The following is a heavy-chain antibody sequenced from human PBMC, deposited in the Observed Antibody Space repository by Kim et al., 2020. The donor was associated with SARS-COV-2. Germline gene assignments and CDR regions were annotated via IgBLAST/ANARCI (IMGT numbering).Heavy chain of an antibody. CDR3: AKDGSATEGFYYGSGSYYFD. Sequence: LSLTCATTGFSFSSFAMSWVRQAPGKGLEWVSSINDSGDNTYYADSVKGRFTISRDNSNLYLQMNSLRGDDTAIYYCAKDGSATEGFYYGSGSYYFD. CDR1: GFSFSSFA. V-gene: IGHV3-23*01. J-gene: IGHJ4*01. CDR2: INDSGDNT. D-gene: IGHD3-10*01.